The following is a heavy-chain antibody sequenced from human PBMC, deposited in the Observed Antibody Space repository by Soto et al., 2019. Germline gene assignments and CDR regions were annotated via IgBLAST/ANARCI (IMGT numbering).Heavy chain of an antibody. Sequence: VGSLRLSCTASGFTFSSYSLNWVRQAPGKGLEWVSSISSSSFHIYYADSLKGRFTISRDNAKNSLYLQVNSLRAEDTAVYYCARGKSFGYCSGGSCYPIDYWGQGTLVTVSS. V-gene: IGHV3-21*01. D-gene: IGHD2-15*01. J-gene: IGHJ4*02. CDR1: GFTFSSYS. CDR3: ARGKSFGYCSGGSCYPIDY. CDR2: ISSSSFHI.